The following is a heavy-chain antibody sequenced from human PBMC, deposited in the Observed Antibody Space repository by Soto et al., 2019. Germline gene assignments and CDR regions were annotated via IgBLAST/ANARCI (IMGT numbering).Heavy chain of an antibody. J-gene: IGHJ6*02. Sequence: PSETLSLTCAVYGGSFSGYYWSWIRQPPGKRLEWIGEINHSGSTNYNPSLKSRVTISVDTSKNQFSLKLSSVTAADTAVYYRARGTDYVWGSYRYPYYYYGMDVWGQGTTVTVS. D-gene: IGHD3-16*02. V-gene: IGHV4-34*01. CDR2: INHSGST. CDR3: ARGTDYVWGSYRYPYYYYGMDV. CDR1: GGSFSGYY.